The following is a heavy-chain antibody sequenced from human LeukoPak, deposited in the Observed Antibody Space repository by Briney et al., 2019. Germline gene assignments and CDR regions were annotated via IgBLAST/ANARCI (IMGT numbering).Heavy chain of an antibody. CDR1: GFTFSSYV. CDR3: AKVSGYSYGYPLDY. D-gene: IGHD5-18*01. V-gene: IGHV3-30*07. Sequence: GRSLRLSCAASGFTFSSYVVHWVRQAPGKGLEWVAFISYDGSSQYYADSVKGRFTISRDNSKNTLYLQMNSLRAEDTAVYYCAKVSGYSYGYPLDYWGQGTLVTVSS. J-gene: IGHJ4*02. CDR2: ISYDGSSQ.